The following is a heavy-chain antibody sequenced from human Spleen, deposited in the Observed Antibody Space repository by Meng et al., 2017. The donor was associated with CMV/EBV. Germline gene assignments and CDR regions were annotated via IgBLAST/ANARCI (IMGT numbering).Heavy chain of an antibody. CDR1: GSTSRRLS. CDR3: ARRYCSSTSCSNTLDY. Sequence: SVKVSCKTSGSTSRRLSITWVRQAPGQGLECLGTINPLFGIPNYAQKFQGRVTIFTDESTATAYMELSSLTSDDTAMYYCARRYCSSTSCSNTLDYWGQGTLVTVS. J-gene: IGHJ4*02. V-gene: IGHV1-69*05. CDR2: INPLFGIP. D-gene: IGHD2-2*01.